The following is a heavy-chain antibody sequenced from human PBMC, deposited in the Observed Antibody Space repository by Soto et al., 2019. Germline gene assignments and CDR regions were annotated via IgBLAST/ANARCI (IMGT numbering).Heavy chain of an antibody. CDR2: INWNGGST. J-gene: IGHJ4*02. Sequence: GGSLRLSCAASGFTFDDYGMSWVRQAPGKGLEWVSGINWNGGSTGYADSVKGRFTISRDNAKNSLYLQMNSLRAEDTALYYCARVKEDYYDSSGYYHYFDYWGQGTLVTVSS. D-gene: IGHD3-22*01. CDR3: ARVKEDYYDSSGYYHYFDY. V-gene: IGHV3-20*04. CDR1: GFTFDDYG.